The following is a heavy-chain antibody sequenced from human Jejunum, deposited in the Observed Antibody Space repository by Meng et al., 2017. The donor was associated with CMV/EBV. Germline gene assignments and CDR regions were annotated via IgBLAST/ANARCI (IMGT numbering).Heavy chain of an antibody. J-gene: IGHJ4*02. CDR2: INWNSGKI. CDR1: GFTFNDYA. D-gene: IGHD3-10*01. V-gene: IGHV3-9*01. Sequence: VASGFTFNDYAMHWVRQAPGKGLEWVSRINWNSGKIGYADSVKGRFTISRDNAKNSLSLQMHSLRVEDTATYFCAKVGSRYYFESWGQGLLVTVSS. CDR3: AKVGSRYYFES.